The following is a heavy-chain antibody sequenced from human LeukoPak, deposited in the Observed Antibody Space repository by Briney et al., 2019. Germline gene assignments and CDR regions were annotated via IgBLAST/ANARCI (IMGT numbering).Heavy chain of an antibody. D-gene: IGHD4-23*01. J-gene: IGHJ4*02. CDR1: GGSISSGGYY. CDR3: ARVTTVVTPFFDY. CDR2: IYHSGST. V-gene: IGHV4-30-2*01. Sequence: PSETLSLTCTVSGGSISSGGYYWSCIRQPPGKGLECIGYIYHSGSTYYNPSLKSRVTISVDRSKNQFSLKLSSVTAADTAVYYCARVTTVVTPFFDYWGQGTLVTVSS.